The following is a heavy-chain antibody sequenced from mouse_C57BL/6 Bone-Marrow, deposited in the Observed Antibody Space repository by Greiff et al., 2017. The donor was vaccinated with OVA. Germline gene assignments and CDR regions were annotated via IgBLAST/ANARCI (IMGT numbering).Heavy chain of an antibody. D-gene: IGHD2-1*01. Sequence: QVQLQPSGPELVKPGASVKLSCTASGYTFTSYDINWVKQRPEQGLAWIGWLYPVDGSTEYASKFTGNATLTVDTSSSTAYIEHHSLTSEDSAVYFCAREDYGNPFAYWGQGTLVTVSA. CDR1: GYTFTSYD. CDR3: AREDYGNPFAY. CDR2: LYPVDGST. J-gene: IGHJ3*01. V-gene: IGHV1-85*01.